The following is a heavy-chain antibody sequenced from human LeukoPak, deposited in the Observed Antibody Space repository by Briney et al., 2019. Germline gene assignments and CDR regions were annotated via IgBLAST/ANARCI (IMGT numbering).Heavy chain of an antibody. CDR2: IYYSGST. CDR1: GGSISSSIYY. J-gene: IGHJ3*02. V-gene: IGHV4-39*01. D-gene: IGHD6-13*01. CDR3: ARARKQQLYFDAFDI. Sequence: SETLSLTCTVSGGSISSSIYYWGWIRQPPGKGLEWIGSIYYSGSTYYNPSLKSRVTISVDTSKNQFSLKLSSVTAADTAVYHCARARKQQLYFDAFDIWGQGKMVTVSS.